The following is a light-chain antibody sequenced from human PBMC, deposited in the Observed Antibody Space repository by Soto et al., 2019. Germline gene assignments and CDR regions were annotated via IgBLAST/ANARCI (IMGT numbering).Light chain of an antibody. V-gene: IGKV3-15*01. Sequence: IVMTHSPATLSVSPGERATLSCRASQSVSSNLAWYQQKPGQAPRLLIYGASTRATGIPARFSGSGSGTDFTLTISRLEPEDFAVYYCQQYGSSGKFGQGTKVDIK. CDR3: QQYGSSGK. CDR2: GAS. CDR1: QSVSSN. J-gene: IGKJ1*01.